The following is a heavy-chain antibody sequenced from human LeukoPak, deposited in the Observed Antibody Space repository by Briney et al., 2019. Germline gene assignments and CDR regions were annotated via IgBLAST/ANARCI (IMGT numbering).Heavy chain of an antibody. CDR2: IKQDGTER. Sequence: GESLRLSCAASGFTFTTYWMSWVRQAPGKGLEWVANIKQDGTERYCVASVKGRFTISRDNSKDTLYLQMNSLRPEDTAIYYCAKLFETGTYNNFFHYWGQGTLVTVSS. V-gene: IGHV3-7*03. CDR3: AKLFETGTYNNFFHY. D-gene: IGHD3-10*01. CDR1: GFTFTTYW. J-gene: IGHJ4*02.